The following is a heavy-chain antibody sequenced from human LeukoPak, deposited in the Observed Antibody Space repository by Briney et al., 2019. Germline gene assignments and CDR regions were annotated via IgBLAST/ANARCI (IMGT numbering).Heavy chain of an antibody. V-gene: IGHV4-39*07. D-gene: IGHD4-17*01. CDR2: INHSGST. CDR3: ARETTPGGFDY. Sequence: SETLSLTCTVSGGSISSSSYYWGWIRQPPGKGLEWIGEINHSGSTNYNPSLKSRVTISVDTSKNQFSLKLSSVTAADTAVYYCARETTPGGFDYWGQGTLVTVSS. CDR1: GGSISSSSYY. J-gene: IGHJ4*02.